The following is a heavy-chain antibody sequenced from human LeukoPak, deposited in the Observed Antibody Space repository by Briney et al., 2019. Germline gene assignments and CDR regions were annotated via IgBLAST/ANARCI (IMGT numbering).Heavy chain of an antibody. D-gene: IGHD2-2*01. J-gene: IGHJ4*02. CDR1: GFTFSSYA. CDR2: ISGSGGST. Sequence: GSLRLSCAASGFTFSSYAMSWVRQAPGKGLEWVSAISGSGGSTYYADSVKGRFTISRDNSKNTLYLQMNSLRAEDTAVYYCAKGEKLSPRLTQKIVVVPAAIDYWGQGTLVTVSS. V-gene: IGHV3-23*01. CDR3: AKGEKLSPRLTQKIVVVPAAIDY.